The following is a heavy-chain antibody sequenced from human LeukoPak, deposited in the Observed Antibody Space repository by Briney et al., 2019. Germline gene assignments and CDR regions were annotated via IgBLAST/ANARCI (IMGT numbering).Heavy chain of an antibody. CDR2: ISSSSSYI. J-gene: IGHJ4*02. CDR3: ARGPDPLYVWGSYLIEYYFDY. V-gene: IGHV3-21*04. D-gene: IGHD3-16*02. Sequence: GGSLRLSCAASGFTFSSYSMNWVRQAPGKGLEWVSSISSSSSYIYYADSVKGRFTISRDNAKKSLYLQMNSLRAEDTAVYYCARGPDPLYVWGSYLIEYYFDYWGQGTLVTVSS. CDR1: GFTFSSYS.